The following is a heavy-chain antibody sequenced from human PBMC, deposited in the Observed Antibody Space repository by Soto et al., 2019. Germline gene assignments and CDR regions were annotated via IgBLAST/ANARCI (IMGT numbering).Heavy chain of an antibody. D-gene: IGHD3-10*01. J-gene: IGHJ3*02. Sequence: VGSLRLSCASSVFTFNNYGMHCVRHSPGKGLEWVAVISYHGSNKIYADSVKGRFTISRDDSKNTLYVQMNSLRPEDTAVYYCAKDPAGSKLGFFEIWGQGTLVTVSS. CDR2: ISYHGSNK. V-gene: IGHV3-30*18. CDR3: AKDPAGSKLGFFEI. CDR1: VFTFNNYG.